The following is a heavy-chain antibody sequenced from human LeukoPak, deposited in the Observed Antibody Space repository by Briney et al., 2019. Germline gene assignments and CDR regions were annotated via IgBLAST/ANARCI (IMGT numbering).Heavy chain of an antibody. CDR3: ARDLVSEEYGDYVFFDY. CDR2: INPSGGST. J-gene: IGHJ4*02. CDR1: GYTFTSYY. V-gene: IGHV1-46*01. D-gene: IGHD4-17*01. Sequence: ASVKVSCKASGYTFTSYYMHWVRQAPGQGLEWMGIINPSGGSTSYAQKFQGRVTMTRDTSTSTVYMELSSLRSEDTAVYYCARDLVSEEYGDYVFFDYWGQGTLVTVSS.